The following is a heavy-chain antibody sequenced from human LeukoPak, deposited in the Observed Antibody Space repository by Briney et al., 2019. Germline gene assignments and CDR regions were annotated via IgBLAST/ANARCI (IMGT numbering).Heavy chain of an antibody. CDR1: PFTSSGHW. V-gene: IGHV3-7*01. D-gene: IGHD2-2*01. Sequence: GGSLRLSCVASPFTSSGHWMSWVRQAPGKGLEWVANIKEDGSEKYYLDSVKGRFTISRDNAKNSLHLQINSLGVEDTAVYYCALNSQLPAMDVWGQGTTVTVSS. CDR2: IKEDGSEK. J-gene: IGHJ6*02. CDR3: ALNSQLPAMDV.